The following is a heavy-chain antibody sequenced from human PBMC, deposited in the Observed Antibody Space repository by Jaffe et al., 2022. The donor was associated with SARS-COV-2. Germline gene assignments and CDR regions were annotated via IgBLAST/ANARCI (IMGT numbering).Heavy chain of an antibody. J-gene: IGHJ3*02. CDR2: ISSNGGST. Sequence: EVQLVESGGGLVQPGGSLRLSCAASGFTFSRNAMYWVRQAPGKGLEYVSAISSNGGSTYYANSVKGRFTISRDNSKNTLYLQMGSLRAEDMAVYYCARVRFSQWELLGAFDIWGQGTMVTVSS. D-gene: IGHD1-26*01. CDR1: GFTFSRNA. V-gene: IGHV3-64*01. CDR3: ARVRFSQWELLGAFDI.